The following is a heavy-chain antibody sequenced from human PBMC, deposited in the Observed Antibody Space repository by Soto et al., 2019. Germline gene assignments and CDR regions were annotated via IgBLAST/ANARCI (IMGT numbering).Heavy chain of an antibody. CDR1: GYTFTSHA. CDR2: INAGEGNT. Sequence: QVQLVQSGAGVKKPGASVRVSCKASGYTFTSHAMHWVRQAPGQRLEWMGWINAGEGNTKYSQKFRGRVTITRDISASTAYVELNSLRSEDTAVYYCARGSGSHFPYFDHWGQGILVTVSS. V-gene: IGHV1-3*01. CDR3: ARGSGSHFPYFDH. D-gene: IGHD1-26*01. J-gene: IGHJ4*02.